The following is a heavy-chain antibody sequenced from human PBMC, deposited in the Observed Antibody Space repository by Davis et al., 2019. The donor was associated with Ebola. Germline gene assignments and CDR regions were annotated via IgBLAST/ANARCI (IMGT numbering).Heavy chain of an antibody. CDR1: GYPFTEFA. D-gene: IGHD3-16*01. Sequence: ASVKVSCKASGYPFTEFAINWLRQAPGQRFEWLGWITTNTASPTYARGFSERFVFSLDTSVDTAFLQINNLRSEDTAIYYCARGMGELALNWGQGTLVTVSS. V-gene: IGHV7-4-1*02. CDR2: ITTNTASP. CDR3: ARGMGELALN. J-gene: IGHJ4*02.